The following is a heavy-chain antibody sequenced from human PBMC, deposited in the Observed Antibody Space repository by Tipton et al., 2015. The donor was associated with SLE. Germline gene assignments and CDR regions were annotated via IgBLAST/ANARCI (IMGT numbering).Heavy chain of an antibody. CDR3: AKPIAAVGTQWSLDI. J-gene: IGHJ3*02. Sequence: SLRLSCAASGFTFSSYGMHWARQAPGKGLEWVAFIRYDGSNKYYADSVKGRFTISRDNSKNTLYLQMNSLRAEDTAVYYCAKPIAAVGTQWSLDIWGQGTMVTVSS. CDR1: GFTFSSYG. CDR2: IRYDGSNK. D-gene: IGHD6-13*01. V-gene: IGHV3-30*02.